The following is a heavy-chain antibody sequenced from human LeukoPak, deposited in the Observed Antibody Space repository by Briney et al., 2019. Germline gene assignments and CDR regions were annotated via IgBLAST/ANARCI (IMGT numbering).Heavy chain of an antibody. J-gene: IGHJ5*02. CDR1: GFTFSSYA. Sequence: GGSLRLSCAASGFTFSSYAMSWVRQAPGKGLEWVSAISGSGGSTYYADSVKGRFTISRDNSKNTLYLQMNSLRAEDTAVYYCAKVRYGVIVGAKEDWFDPWGQGTLVTVSS. V-gene: IGHV3-23*01. CDR2: ISGSGGST. D-gene: IGHD1-26*01. CDR3: AKVRYGVIVGAKEDWFDP.